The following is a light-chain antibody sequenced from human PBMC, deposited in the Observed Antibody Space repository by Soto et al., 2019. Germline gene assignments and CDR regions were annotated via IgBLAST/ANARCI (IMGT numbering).Light chain of an antibody. Sequence: QSALTQPASVSGSPGQSITISCTGTSRDVGGYNYVSWYLQHPGKAPKLMIYEVSDRPSGVSNRFSGSKSGNTASLTISGLQAEDEADYYCSSYTGASTFVFGTGTKVTVL. V-gene: IGLV2-14*01. CDR1: SRDVGGYNY. J-gene: IGLJ1*01. CDR2: EVS. CDR3: SSYTGASTFV.